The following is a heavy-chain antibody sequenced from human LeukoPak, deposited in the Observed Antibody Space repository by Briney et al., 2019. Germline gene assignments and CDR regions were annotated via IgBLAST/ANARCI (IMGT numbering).Heavy chain of an antibody. D-gene: IGHD3-10*01. J-gene: IGHJ5*02. CDR2: IYYSGST. CDR3: ARREALTYYYGSGRGFDP. CDR1: GGSISSSSYY. V-gene: IGHV4-39*02. Sequence: SETLSLTCTVSGGSISSSSYYWGWIRQPPGKGLEWIGSIYYSGSTYYNPSLKSRATISVDTSKNHFSLKLSSVTAADTAVYYCARREALTYYYGSGRGFDPWGQGTLVTVSS.